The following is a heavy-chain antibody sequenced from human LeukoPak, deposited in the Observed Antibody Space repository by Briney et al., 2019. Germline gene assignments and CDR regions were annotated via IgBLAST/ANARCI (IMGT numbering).Heavy chain of an antibody. Sequence: GGSLRLSCAASGFTFSSYAMSWVRQAPGKGLEWVSAISGSGGSTYYADSVKGRFTISRDNSKNTLYLQMNSLRAEDTAVYYCSKDNRAYYGSGSYYIDYWGQGTLVTVSS. CDR2: ISGSGGST. V-gene: IGHV3-23*01. CDR3: SKDNRAYYGSGSYYIDY. D-gene: IGHD3-10*01. J-gene: IGHJ4*02. CDR1: GFTFSSYA.